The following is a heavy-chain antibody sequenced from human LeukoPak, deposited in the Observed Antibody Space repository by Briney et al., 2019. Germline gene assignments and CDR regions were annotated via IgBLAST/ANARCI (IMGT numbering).Heavy chain of an antibody. V-gene: IGHV4-34*01. CDR2: INHSGST. J-gene: IGHJ4*02. CDR3: ARSRRNEDY. CDR1: GGSISSSY. Sequence: SETLSLTCTVSGGSISSSYWSWIRQPPGKGLEWIGEINHSGSTNYNPSLKSRVTISVDTSKNQFSLKLSSVTAADTAVYYCARSRRNEDYWGQGTLVTVSS.